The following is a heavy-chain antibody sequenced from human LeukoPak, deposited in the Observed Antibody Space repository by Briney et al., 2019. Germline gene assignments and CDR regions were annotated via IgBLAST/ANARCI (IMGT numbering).Heavy chain of an antibody. CDR2: IYYSGST. CDR3: ARDRGATHNAFDI. V-gene: IGHV4-59*01. CDR1: GGSISSYY. J-gene: IGHJ3*02. D-gene: IGHD5-12*01. Sequence: KPSETLSLPCTVSGGSISSYYWSWIRQPPGKGLEWIGYIYYSGSTNYNPSLKSRVTISVDTSKNQFSLKLSSVTAADTAVYYCARDRGATHNAFDIWGQGTMVTVSS.